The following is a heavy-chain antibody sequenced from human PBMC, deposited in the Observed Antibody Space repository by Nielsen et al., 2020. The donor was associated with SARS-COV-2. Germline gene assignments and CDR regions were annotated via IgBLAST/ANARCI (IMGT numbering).Heavy chain of an antibody. Sequence: GGSLRLSCAASGFTFSTYGMHWVRQAPGKGLGWVAAISYDGSNKYYVDSVKGRFTISRDNSKNTLYLQMSSLREEDTAVYYCAKDWTAIVVVPSGGVDYWGQGTRVTVSS. CDR3: AKDWTAIVVVPSGGVDY. CDR1: GFTFSTYG. CDR2: ISYDGSNK. V-gene: IGHV3-30*18. D-gene: IGHD2-15*01. J-gene: IGHJ4*02.